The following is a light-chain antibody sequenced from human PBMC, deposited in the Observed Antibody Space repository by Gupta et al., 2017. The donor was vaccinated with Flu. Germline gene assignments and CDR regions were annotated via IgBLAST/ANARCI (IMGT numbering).Light chain of an antibody. J-gene: IGKJ4*01. CDR2: AAS. CDR3: QQSDSNPLHT. V-gene: IGKV1-39*01. CDR1: QSISSY. Sequence: GDRVTITCRASQSISSYLNWYQQKPGKAPKLLIYAASSLQSGVPSRFSGSGSGTDFTLTISSLQPEDFATYYCQQSDSNPLHTFGRGTKVEIK.